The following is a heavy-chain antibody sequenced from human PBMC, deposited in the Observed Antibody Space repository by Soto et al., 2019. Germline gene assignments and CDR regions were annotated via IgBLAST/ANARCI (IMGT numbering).Heavy chain of an antibody. Sequence: TSETLSLTCTVSGGSIGNYYWSWIRQPPGKGLEWIGYIYSSGSTNYNPSLKSRVTISADTSKNQVSLKLTSVTAADTAVYYCARDHPHSYGIYYFDYWGQGTLVTVSS. CDR3: ARDHPHSYGIYYFDY. CDR1: GGSIGNYY. V-gene: IGHV4-59*01. J-gene: IGHJ4*02. D-gene: IGHD5-18*01. CDR2: IYSSGST.